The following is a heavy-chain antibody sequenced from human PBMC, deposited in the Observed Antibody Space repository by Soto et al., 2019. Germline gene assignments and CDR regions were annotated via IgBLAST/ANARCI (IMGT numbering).Heavy chain of an antibody. V-gene: IGHV3-23*01. J-gene: IGHJ4*02. D-gene: IGHD3-10*01. CDR1: GFNSGSYT. Sequence: GGSLRLSCAVSGFNSGSYTMTWVRQAPGRGLEWVSSITSSSGSISGSTYYTDSVKGRFTFSRDNSKNTLFLQMNSLRAEDTAVYYCARKQNNPNSGNSCFDFWGQGTLVTVSS. CDR2: ITSSSGSISGST. CDR3: ARKQNNPNSGNSCFDF.